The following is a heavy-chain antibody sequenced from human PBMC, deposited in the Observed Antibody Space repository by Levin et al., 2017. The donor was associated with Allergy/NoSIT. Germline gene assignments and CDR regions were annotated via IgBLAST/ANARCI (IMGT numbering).Heavy chain of an antibody. D-gene: IGHD6-19*01. Sequence: GSLRLSCAASGFTFDDYTMHWVRQAPGKGLEWVSLISWDGGSTYYADSVKGRFTISRDNSKNSLYLQMNSLRTEDTALYYCAKGMASSGWYRYYYYGMDVWGQGTTVTVSS. CDR2: ISWDGGST. CDR3: AKGMASSGWYRYYYYGMDV. CDR1: GFTFDDYT. J-gene: IGHJ6*02. V-gene: IGHV3-43*01.